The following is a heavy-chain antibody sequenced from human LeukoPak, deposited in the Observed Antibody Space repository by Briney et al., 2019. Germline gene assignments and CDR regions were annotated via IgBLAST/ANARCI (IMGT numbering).Heavy chain of an antibody. CDR3: ARQSRDGYNYDFDY. D-gene: IGHD5-24*01. V-gene: IGHV5-51*01. CDR1: GYSFTNYW. CDR2: IYPGDSDT. Sequence: GESLKVSCKGSGYSFTNYWIGWVRQMPGKGLEWMGIIYPGDSDTRYRPSFQGQVTISVDKSISTAYLQWSSLKASDTAMYYCARQSRDGYNYDFDYWGQGTLVTVSS. J-gene: IGHJ4*02.